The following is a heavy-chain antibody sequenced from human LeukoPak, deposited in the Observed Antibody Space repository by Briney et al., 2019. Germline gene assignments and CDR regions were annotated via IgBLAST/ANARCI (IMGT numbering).Heavy chain of an antibody. Sequence: SETLSLTCTVSGGSICDYSWSWIRQPPGKGLEWIGNIYYSGSANHNPSLKSRVTISRDTSKNQFSLKLTSVTTADTAVYYCARAGGVKTAALDLDYWGQGTLVTVSS. CDR2: IYYSGSA. CDR3: ARAGGVKTAALDLDY. CDR1: GGSICDYS. J-gene: IGHJ4*02. V-gene: IGHV4-59*01. D-gene: IGHD6-25*01.